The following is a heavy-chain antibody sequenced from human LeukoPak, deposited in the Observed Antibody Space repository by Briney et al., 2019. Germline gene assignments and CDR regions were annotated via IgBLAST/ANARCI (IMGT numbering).Heavy chain of an antibody. J-gene: IGHJ4*02. CDR3: ARAFGAENFDY. CDR2: ISSNGGST. CDR1: GFTFSSYA. V-gene: IGHV3-64*02. Sequence: GGSLRPSCAASGFTFSSYAMHWVRQAPGKGLEYVSAISSNGGSTFYADSVKGRFTISRDNSKNTLYLQMGSLRSEDMAVYYCARAFGAENFDYWGQGTLVTVSS. D-gene: IGHD1-26*01.